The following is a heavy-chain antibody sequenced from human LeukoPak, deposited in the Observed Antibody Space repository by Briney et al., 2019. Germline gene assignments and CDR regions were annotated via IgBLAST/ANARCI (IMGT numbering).Heavy chain of an antibody. CDR2: IWYDGSRI. CDR1: GFTFSSYG. V-gene: IGHV3-33*01. CDR3: ARRGDSSSWLDY. D-gene: IGHD6-13*01. J-gene: IGHJ4*02. Sequence: GGSLRLSCAASGFTFSSYGMRWVRQAPGKGVEGGAVIWYDGSRIYYADSVKGRFTISRDNSQNTLFLQMDSLRAEDTAVYYCARRGDSSSWLDYWGQGTLVTVSS.